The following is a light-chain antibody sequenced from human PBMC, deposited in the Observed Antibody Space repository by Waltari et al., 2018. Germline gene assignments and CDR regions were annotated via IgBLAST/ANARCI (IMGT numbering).Light chain of an antibody. Sequence: QLVLTQSPSASASLGASVKLTCTLSRGHTTYAIAWPQQQPKKGPRFLMKLNSDGSHTKGDGIPDRFSGSSSGAERFLTISSLQSEDEGDYYCQTWDTDIHVVFGGGTKL. V-gene: IGLV4-69*01. CDR2: LNSDGSH. J-gene: IGLJ2*01. CDR1: RGHTTYA. CDR3: QTWDTDIHVV.